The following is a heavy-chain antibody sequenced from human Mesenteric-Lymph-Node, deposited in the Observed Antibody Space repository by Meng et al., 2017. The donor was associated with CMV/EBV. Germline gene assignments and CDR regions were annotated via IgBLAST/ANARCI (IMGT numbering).Heavy chain of an antibody. J-gene: IGHJ6*02. V-gene: IGHV1-69*02. CDR1: GGTFSSYT. CDR3: TSTRRKYYYGMDV. CDR2: IIPILGIA. Sequence: SVKVSCKASGGTFSSYTISWVRQAPGQGLEWMGRIIPILGIANYAQKFQGRVTMTRNTSISTAYMELSSLRSEDTAVYYCTSTRRKYYYGMDVWGQGTTVTVSS.